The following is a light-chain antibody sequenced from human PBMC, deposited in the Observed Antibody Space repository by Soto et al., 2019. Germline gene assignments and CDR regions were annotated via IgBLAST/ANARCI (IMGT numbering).Light chain of an antibody. Sequence: DIQMTQSPSSVSASVGDRVTIACRASHGIGSWLAWYQQKPGKPPKFLIYGASILQSGVPSRFSGSGSGTDFTLTISSLQPEDFATYYCQQANSFPPWTFGQGTKVEIK. CDR1: HGIGSW. CDR3: QQANSFPPWT. J-gene: IGKJ1*01. V-gene: IGKV1-12*01. CDR2: GAS.